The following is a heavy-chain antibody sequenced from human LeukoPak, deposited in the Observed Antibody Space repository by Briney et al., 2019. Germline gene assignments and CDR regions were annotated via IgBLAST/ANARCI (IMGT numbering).Heavy chain of an antibody. CDR3: ARVLLGSAYDAMDV. Sequence: PGGSLRLSSAGSGFSISRHWMEWVRQAPGKGLEGLGDIAPDGNDKYYVDSVKGRFIISRDNTKNSGSLQMNSLKADETALYYCARVLLGSAYDAMDVCGQGTTVTVSS. V-gene: IGHV3-7*01. CDR2: IAPDGNDK. J-gene: IGHJ6*02. CDR1: GFSISRHW. D-gene: IGHD3-16*01.